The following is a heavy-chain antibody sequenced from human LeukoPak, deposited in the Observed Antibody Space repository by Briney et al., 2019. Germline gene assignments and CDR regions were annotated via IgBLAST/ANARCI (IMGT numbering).Heavy chain of an antibody. CDR1: GFTFDDYA. CDR2: ISSSSRTI. D-gene: IGHD1-26*01. V-gene: IGHV3-48*01. Sequence: GRSLRLSCAASGFTFDDYAMHWVRQAPGKGLEWVSYISSSSRTIYYADSVKGRFTISRDNAKNSLYLQMNSLRVEDTAVYYCARDALTGSYAQPDCWGQGALVTVSS. J-gene: IGHJ4*02. CDR3: ARDALTGSYAQPDC.